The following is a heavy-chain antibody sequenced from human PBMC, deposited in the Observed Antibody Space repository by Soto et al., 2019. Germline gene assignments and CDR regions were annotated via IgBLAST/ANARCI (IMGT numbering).Heavy chain of an antibody. CDR3: AREYAALDV. CDR1: GFTFSSYA. V-gene: IGHV3-30*04. J-gene: IGHJ6*02. CDR2: ISYDGRNK. Sequence: QVQLVESGGGVVQPGRSLRLSCAASGFTFSSYAIHWVRQAPGKGLEWVAAISYDGRNKYYADSVKDRFTISRDNSKNTLYLQMNSLRAEDTAVYHCAREYAALDVWGQGTTVTVSS.